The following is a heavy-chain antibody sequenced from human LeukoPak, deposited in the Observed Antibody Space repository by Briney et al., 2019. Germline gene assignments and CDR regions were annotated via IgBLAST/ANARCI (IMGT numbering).Heavy chain of an antibody. CDR1: GGTFSSYA. Sequence: ASAKVSCKASGGTFSSYAISWVRQAPGQGLEWMGGIIPILGTANYAQKFQGRVTITADESTSTAYMGLSSLRSEDTAVYYCAKPYYYDSSGPNEDAFDIWGQGTMVTVSS. V-gene: IGHV1-69*13. CDR2: IIPILGTA. J-gene: IGHJ3*02. D-gene: IGHD3-22*01. CDR3: AKPYYYDSSGPNEDAFDI.